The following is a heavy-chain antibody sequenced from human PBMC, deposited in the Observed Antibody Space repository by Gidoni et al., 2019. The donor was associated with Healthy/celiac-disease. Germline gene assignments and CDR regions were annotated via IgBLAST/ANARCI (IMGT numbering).Heavy chain of an antibody. D-gene: IGHD1-26*01. J-gene: IGHJ4*02. CDR2: ISYDGSDK. V-gene: IGHV3-30*18. CDR1: GFPSSNYG. CDR3: AKDSFVSGSYLDY. Sequence: QVQLVESGGGVVQPGRSLRLSCAASGFPSSNYGMHWVSQAPGKGLEWVAVISYDGSDKYYADSVKGRFTISRDNSKNTLYLQMNSLRAEDTAVYYCAKDSFVSGSYLDYWGQGTLVTVSS.